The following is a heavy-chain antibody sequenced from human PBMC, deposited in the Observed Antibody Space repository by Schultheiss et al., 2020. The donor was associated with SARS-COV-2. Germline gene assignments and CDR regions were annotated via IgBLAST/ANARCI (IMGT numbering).Heavy chain of an antibody. Sequence: SETLSLTCAVYGGSFSGYYWSWIRQPPGKGLEWIGYIYYSGSTNYNPSLKSRVTISVDTSKNQFSLKLSSVTAADTAVYYCARGPPYSNYVDYWGQGTLVTVSS. CDR1: GGSFSGYY. D-gene: IGHD4-11*01. J-gene: IGHJ4*02. V-gene: IGHV4-59*12. CDR3: ARGPPYSNYVDY. CDR2: IYYSGST.